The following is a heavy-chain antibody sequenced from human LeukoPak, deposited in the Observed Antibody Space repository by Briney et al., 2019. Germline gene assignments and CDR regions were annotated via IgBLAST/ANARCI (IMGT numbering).Heavy chain of an antibody. CDR3: ARDQAGYPPPRDYYGMDV. CDR1: GFTFSSYS. J-gene: IGHJ6*02. V-gene: IGHV3-21*01. Sequence: PGGSLRLSCAASGFTFSSYSMNWVRQAPGKGLEWVSSISSSSSYIYYADSVKGRFTISRDNAKNSLYLQMNSLRAEDTAVYYCARDQAGYPPPRDYYGMDVWGQGTTVTVSS. D-gene: IGHD3-9*01. CDR2: ISSSSSYI.